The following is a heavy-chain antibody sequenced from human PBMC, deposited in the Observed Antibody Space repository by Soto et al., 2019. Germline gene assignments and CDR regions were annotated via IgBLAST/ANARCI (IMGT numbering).Heavy chain of an antibody. CDR2: IYYSGST. Sequence: QVQLQESGPGLVKPSQTLSLTCTVSGGSISSGGYYWSWIRQHPGKGLEWIGYIYYSGSTYYNPSLKXGXTXSXXTSKNQFSLKLSSVTAADTAVYSCASSSGGSYYDYWGQGTLVTVSS. CDR1: GGSISSGGYY. V-gene: IGHV4-31*03. J-gene: IGHJ4*02. D-gene: IGHD2-15*01. CDR3: ASSSGGSYYDY.